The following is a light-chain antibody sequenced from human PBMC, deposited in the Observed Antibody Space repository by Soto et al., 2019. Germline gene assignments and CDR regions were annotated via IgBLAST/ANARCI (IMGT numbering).Light chain of an antibody. J-gene: IGKJ3*01. CDR3: QHCNAYPST. CDR2: DAS. V-gene: IGKV1-5*01. CDR1: QTIGSW. Sequence: THCPCSSPTSRQYPVPSACRASQTIGSWLAWYQQKPEKAPTLLIYDASILESGVPSRFSGSGSGTEFTLTISSLHPDDFATYYCQHCNAYPSTFGPGTKVDIK.